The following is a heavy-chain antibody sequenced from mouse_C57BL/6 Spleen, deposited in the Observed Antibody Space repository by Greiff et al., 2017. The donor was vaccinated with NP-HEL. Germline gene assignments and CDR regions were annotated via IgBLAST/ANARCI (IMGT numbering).Heavy chain of an antibody. CDR2: IDPSDSYT. V-gene: IGHV1-69*01. CDR1: GYTFTSYW. D-gene: IGHD1-1*01. J-gene: IGHJ2*01. Sequence: QVQLKQPGAELVMPGASVKLSCKASGYTFTSYWMHWVKQRPGQGLEWIGEIDPSDSYTNYNQKFKGKSTLTVDKSSSTAYMQLSSLTSEDSAVYYCARSKYYGHDFWGQGTTLTVSS. CDR3: ARSKYYGHDF.